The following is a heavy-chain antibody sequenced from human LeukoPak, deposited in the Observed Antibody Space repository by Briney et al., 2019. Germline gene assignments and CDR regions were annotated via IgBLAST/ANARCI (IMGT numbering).Heavy chain of an antibody. V-gene: IGHV3-9*03. CDR1: GFTFDDYA. CDR3: AKGTTGTTGGWFDP. D-gene: IGHD1-1*01. Sequence: QPGRSLRLSCAASGFTFDDYAMHWVRQAPGKGLEWVSGISWNSGNIGYADSVKGRFTISRDNAKNSLYLQMNSLRAEDMASYYCAKGTTGTTGGWFDPWGQGTLVTVSS. CDR2: ISWNSGNI. J-gene: IGHJ5*02.